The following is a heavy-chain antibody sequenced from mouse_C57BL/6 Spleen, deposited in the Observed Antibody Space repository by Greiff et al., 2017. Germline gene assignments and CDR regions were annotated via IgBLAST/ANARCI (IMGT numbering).Heavy chain of an antibody. CDR2: INPSTGGT. J-gene: IGHJ3*01. D-gene: IGHD2-4*01. V-gene: IGHV1-42*01. Sequence: EVQLQQSGPELVKPGASVKISCKASGYSFTGYYMNWVKQSPEKSLEWIGEINPSTGGTTYNQKFKAKATLTVDKSSSTAYMQLKSLTSEDSAVYYCARRLYDYDSWFAYWGQGTLVTVSA. CDR3: ARRLYDYDSWFAY. CDR1: GYSFTGYY.